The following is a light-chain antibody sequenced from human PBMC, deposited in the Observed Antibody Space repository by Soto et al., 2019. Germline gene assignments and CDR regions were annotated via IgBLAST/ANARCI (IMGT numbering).Light chain of an antibody. J-gene: IGKJ2*01. CDR3: QHRSTWPTYT. V-gene: IGKV3-11*01. CDR2: DAS. Sequence: EIVLTQSPATLSLSPGARATLSCRAIQGVSSSLAWYPQKPGQAPRLLTYDASTRATGIPARCSGSGSGADFTLTISSLEPEDVVVYYCQHRSTWPTYTFGQGTKLEIK. CDR1: QGVSSS.